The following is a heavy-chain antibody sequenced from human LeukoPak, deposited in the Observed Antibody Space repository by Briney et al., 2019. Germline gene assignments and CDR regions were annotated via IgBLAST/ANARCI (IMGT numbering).Heavy chain of an antibody. CDR1: GFSLSDYY. J-gene: IGHJ4*02. D-gene: IGHD3-22*01. CDR3: AREEGRDSSGYNY. Sequence: PGGSLRLSCAASGFSLSDYYMRWIRQAPGKGLEGVSYISSSGSTTYSVDSVKGRFTISRDNAKNSLYLQMNSLRVEDTAVYYCAREEGRDSSGYNYWGQGTLVTVSP. CDR2: ISSSGSTT. V-gene: IGHV3-11*01.